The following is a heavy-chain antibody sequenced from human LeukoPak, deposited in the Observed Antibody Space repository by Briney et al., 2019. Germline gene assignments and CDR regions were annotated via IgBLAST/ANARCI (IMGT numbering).Heavy chain of an antibody. CDR1: GFTFSSYA. Sequence: GGSLRLSCAASGFTFSSYAMHWVRQAPGKGLEWVAVISYDGSNKYYADSVKGRFTISRDNSKNTLYLQMNSLRAEDTAVYYCARTRYSSGLGAFDIWGQGTMVTVSS. CDR2: ISYDGSNK. CDR3: ARTRYSSGLGAFDI. D-gene: IGHD6-19*01. J-gene: IGHJ3*02. V-gene: IGHV3-30*04.